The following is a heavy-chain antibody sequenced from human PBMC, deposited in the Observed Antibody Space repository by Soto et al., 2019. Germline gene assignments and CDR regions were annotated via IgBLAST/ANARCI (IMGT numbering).Heavy chain of an antibody. CDR1: GFTFDDYA. CDR2: ISGDGGST. D-gene: IGHD3-22*01. Sequence: GGSLRLSCAASGFTFDDYAMHWVRQAPGKGLEWVSLISGDGGSTYYADSVKGRFTISRDNSKNSLYLQMNSLRTEDSALYYCAKIRYDSSGYYFDYWGQGTLVTVSS. CDR3: AKIRYDSSGYYFDY. V-gene: IGHV3-43*02. J-gene: IGHJ4*02.